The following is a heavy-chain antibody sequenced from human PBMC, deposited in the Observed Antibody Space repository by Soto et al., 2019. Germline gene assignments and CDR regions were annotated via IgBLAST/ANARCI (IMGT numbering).Heavy chain of an antibody. CDR3: AREWRLTIFGGVHHYGMDV. CDR1: GFTFSSYG. Sequence: GGSLRLSCAASGFTFSSYGMHWVRQAPGKGLEWVAVIWYDGSNKYYADSVKGRFTISRDNSKNTLYLQMNSLRAEDTAVYYCAREWRLTIFGGVHHYGMDVWGQGTTVTVSS. D-gene: IGHD3-3*01. J-gene: IGHJ6*02. V-gene: IGHV3-33*01. CDR2: IWYDGSNK.